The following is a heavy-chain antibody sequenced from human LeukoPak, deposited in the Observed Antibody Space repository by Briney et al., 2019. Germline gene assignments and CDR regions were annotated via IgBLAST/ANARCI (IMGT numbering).Heavy chain of an antibody. V-gene: IGHV3-23*01. CDR2: ISGSGGST. CDR3: ARDLDYGDYVTNDY. Sequence: GGTLRLSCAASGFTFSSYGMSWVRQAPGKGLEWVSAISGSGGSTYYADSVKGRFTISRDNSKNTLYLQMNSLRADDTAVYYCARDLDYGDYVTNDYWGQGTLVTVSS. CDR1: GFTFSSYG. D-gene: IGHD4-17*01. J-gene: IGHJ4*02.